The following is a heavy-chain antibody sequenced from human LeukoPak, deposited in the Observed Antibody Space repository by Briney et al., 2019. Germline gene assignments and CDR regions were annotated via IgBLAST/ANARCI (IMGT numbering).Heavy chain of an antibody. CDR1: GYTFASYG. Sequence: ASVKVSCKASGYTFASYGVTWVRQAPGEGLEWMGWISAYNGNTNYARKFQGRVTMTTDTSTSTAYMELRSLRSDDTAVYYCARQVDSTMALPDYWGQGTLVTVSS. J-gene: IGHJ4*02. D-gene: IGHD3-10*01. CDR3: ARQVDSTMALPDY. CDR2: ISAYNGNT. V-gene: IGHV1-18*01.